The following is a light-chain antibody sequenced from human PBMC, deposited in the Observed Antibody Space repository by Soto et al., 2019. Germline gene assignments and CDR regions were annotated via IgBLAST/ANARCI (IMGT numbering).Light chain of an antibody. CDR1: QSISSY. J-gene: IGKJ2*01. Sequence: DIQLTQSPSFLSASVGDRVTITCRTSQSISSYLNWYQQKPGKAPNLLIYDASSLQSGVPSRFSGSGSGTDFTLTISSLQPEDFATYYCQQSYSIPYTFGQGTKVDIK. V-gene: IGKV1-39*01. CDR2: DAS. CDR3: QQSYSIPYT.